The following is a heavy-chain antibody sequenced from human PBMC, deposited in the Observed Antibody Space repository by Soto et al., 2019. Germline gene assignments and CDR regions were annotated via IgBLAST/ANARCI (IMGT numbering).Heavy chain of an antibody. V-gene: IGHV1-18*01. D-gene: IGHD6-6*01. Sequence: ASVKVSCKASGYTFTSYGISWVRQAPGQGLEWMGWISAYNGNTNYAQKHQGRVTMTTDTSTSTAYMELRSLRTDDTAVYYCVRGESSSNYYYYYMEVWGKGTTVTVSS. CDR1: GYTFTSYG. CDR2: ISAYNGNT. J-gene: IGHJ6*03. CDR3: VRGESSSNYYYYYMEV.